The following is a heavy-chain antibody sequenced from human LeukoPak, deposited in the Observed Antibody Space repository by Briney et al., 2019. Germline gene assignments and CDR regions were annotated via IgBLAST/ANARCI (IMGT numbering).Heavy chain of an antibody. CDR3: ARGLAAAGTPRVPNYYYYYMDV. Sequence: KPSETLSLTCAVYGGSFSGYYWGWIRQPPGKGLEWIGEINHSGSTNYNPSLKSRVTISVDTSKNQFSLKLSSVTAADTAVYYCARGLAAAGTPRVPNYYYYYMDVWGKGTTVTVSS. D-gene: IGHD6-13*01. J-gene: IGHJ6*03. V-gene: IGHV4-34*01. CDR2: INHSGST. CDR1: GGSFSGYY.